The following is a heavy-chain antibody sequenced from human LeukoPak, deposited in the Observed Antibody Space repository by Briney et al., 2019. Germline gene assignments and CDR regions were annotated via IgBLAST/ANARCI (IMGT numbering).Heavy chain of an antibody. CDR3: AKDARRSDGWYFFDH. CDR2: ISYDGSNK. Sequence: PGRSLRLSCAASGFTFSSYAMHWVRQAPGKGLEWVAVISYDGSNKYYADSVKGRFTISRDNSKNTLYLQLNSLRAEDTAIYYCAKDARRSDGWYFFDHWGQGALVTVSS. D-gene: IGHD6-19*01. J-gene: IGHJ4*02. CDR1: GFTFSSYA. V-gene: IGHV3-30-3*01.